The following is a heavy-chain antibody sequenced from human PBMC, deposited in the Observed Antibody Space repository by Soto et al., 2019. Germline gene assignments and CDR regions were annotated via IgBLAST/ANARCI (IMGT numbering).Heavy chain of an antibody. Sequence: EVQLVGSGGGLVQPGGSLRLSCAASGFTFTDHYMDWVRQAPGKGLEWVARTRNKANSYSTEYAASVKGRFTISRDDSKNSLYLQMDRLKTEDTAVYSCTRSDSSDYLEYWGQGTLVTVSS. J-gene: IGHJ4*02. CDR3: TRSDSSDYLEY. CDR2: TRNKANSYST. V-gene: IGHV3-72*01. CDR1: GFTFTDHY. D-gene: IGHD3-22*01.